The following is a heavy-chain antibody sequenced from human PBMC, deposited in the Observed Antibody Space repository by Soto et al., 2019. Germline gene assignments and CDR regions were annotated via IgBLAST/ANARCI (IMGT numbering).Heavy chain of an antibody. CDR1: GFTFSDYV. J-gene: IGHJ4*02. CDR2: ISHVGSNK. Sequence: QVQLVESGGGVVQPGRSLRLSCVASGFTFSDYVMHWVRQVPGKGLEWVAAISHVGSNKFHADSLKGRFAISRDNSKNMLYLQMNSLRSEDTALYYCARREEGASSDLGDYWGQGTLVTVSS. CDR3: ARREEGASSDLGDY. V-gene: IGHV3-30*09.